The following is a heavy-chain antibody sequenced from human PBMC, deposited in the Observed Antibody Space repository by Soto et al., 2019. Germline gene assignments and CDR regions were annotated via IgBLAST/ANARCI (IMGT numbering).Heavy chain of an antibody. CDR3: VKSYRYGDYFFDWFDP. J-gene: IGHJ5*02. Sequence: EVQLVESGGGVVRPGGSLRLSCAASGLTFDNAGMSWVRQVPGKGLEWVSGINWNGGSIGYADSVKGRFTISRDNAKNSLYLQMNSLRAEDTAFYHCVKSYRYGDYFFDWFDPWGQGTLVTVSS. V-gene: IGHV3-20*01. CDR2: INWNGGSI. D-gene: IGHD4-17*01. CDR1: GLTFDNAG.